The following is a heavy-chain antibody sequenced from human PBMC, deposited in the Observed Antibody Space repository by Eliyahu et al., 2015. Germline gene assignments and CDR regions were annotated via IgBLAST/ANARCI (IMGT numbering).Heavy chain of an antibody. CDR1: GYTFTSYG. CDR3: ARDGIPNYDFWSGNWFDP. Sequence: QVQLVQSGAEVKKPGASVKVXCKASGYTFTSYGISWVXQXPGKGLEWMGWISAYNGNTNYAQKLQGRVTMTTDTSTSTAYMELRSLRSDDTAVYYCARDGIPNYDFWSGNWFDPWGQGTLVTVSS. V-gene: IGHV1-18*04. CDR2: ISAYNGNT. J-gene: IGHJ5*02. D-gene: IGHD3-3*01.